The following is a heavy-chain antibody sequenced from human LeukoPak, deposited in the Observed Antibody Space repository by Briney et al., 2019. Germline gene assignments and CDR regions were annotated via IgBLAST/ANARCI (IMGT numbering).Heavy chain of an antibody. D-gene: IGHD2-2*01. V-gene: IGHV3-48*03. Sequence: QPGGSLRLSCAASGFTFSSYEMNWVRQAPGKGLEWVSYISSSGSTIYYADSVKGRFTISRDNAKNSLYLPMNSLRAEDTAVYYCATEEAQLALKWWGQGTLVTVSS. CDR2: ISSSGSTI. CDR1: GFTFSSYE. CDR3: ATEEAQLALKW. J-gene: IGHJ4*02.